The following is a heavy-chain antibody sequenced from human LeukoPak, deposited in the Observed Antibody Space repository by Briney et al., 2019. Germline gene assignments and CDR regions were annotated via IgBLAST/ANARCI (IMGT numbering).Heavy chain of an antibody. CDR3: ARGNGMIVVVIDY. J-gene: IGHJ4*02. V-gene: IGHV4-34*01. CDR1: GGSFSSHY. CDR2: INHSGST. Sequence: PSETLSLTCTVSGGSFSSHYWSWIRQPPGKGLEWIGEINHSGSTNYNPSLKSRVTISVDTSKNQFSLKLSSVTAADTAVYYCARGNGMIVVVIDYWGQGTLVTVSS. D-gene: IGHD3-22*01.